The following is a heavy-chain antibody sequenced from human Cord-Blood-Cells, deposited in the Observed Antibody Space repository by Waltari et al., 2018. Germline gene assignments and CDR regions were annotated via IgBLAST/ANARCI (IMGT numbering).Heavy chain of an antibody. J-gene: IGHJ6*02. CDR1: GYTFTGYY. V-gene: IGHV1-2*04. CDR3: ARDAPLYLNGPHYYYGMDV. Sequence: QVQLVQSGAEVKKPGASVKVSCKASGYTFTGYYMHWVRQAPGQGLEWMGWINPNSGGTNYAQKFQGWVTMTRDTSNSTAYMELSRLRSDDTAVYYCARDAPLYLNGPHYYYGMDVWGQGTTVTVSS. CDR2: INPNSGGT.